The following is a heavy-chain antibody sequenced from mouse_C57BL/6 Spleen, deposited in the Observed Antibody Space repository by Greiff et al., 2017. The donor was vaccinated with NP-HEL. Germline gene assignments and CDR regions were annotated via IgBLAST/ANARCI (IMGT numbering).Heavy chain of an antibody. CDR3: ARFDYDGRYAMDY. J-gene: IGHJ4*01. CDR1: GYTFTSYW. Sequence: VQLQQPGAELVRPGSSVKLSCKASGYTFTSYWMHWVKQRPIQGLEWIGNIDPSDSETHYNQKFKDKATLTVDKSSSTAYMQLSSLTSEDSAVYYCARFDYDGRYAMDYWGQGTSVTVSS. CDR2: IDPSDSET. D-gene: IGHD2-4*01. V-gene: IGHV1-52*01.